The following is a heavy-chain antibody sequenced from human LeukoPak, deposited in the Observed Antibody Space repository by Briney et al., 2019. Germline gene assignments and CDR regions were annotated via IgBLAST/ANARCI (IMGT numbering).Heavy chain of an antibody. V-gene: IGHV1-2*02. CDR2: INPKSGGT. D-gene: IGHD6-13*01. Sequence: APVKVSCKASGYTFTDYYMHSVRQAPGQGLEWMGWINPKSGGTNYAQKYQGRVTMTRDTSITTAYMELSRLRSDDTAVYYCATWGGIWCDYWGQGTLVTVSS. CDR1: GYTFTDYY. CDR3: ATWGGIWCDY. J-gene: IGHJ4*02.